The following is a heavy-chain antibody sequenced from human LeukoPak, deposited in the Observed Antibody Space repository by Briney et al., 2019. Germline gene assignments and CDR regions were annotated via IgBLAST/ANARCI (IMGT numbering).Heavy chain of an antibody. D-gene: IGHD3-22*01. V-gene: IGHV4-59*01. CDR1: GGSISSYY. CDR3: ARVTGYMIEDYFDY. CDR2: IYYSGST. Sequence: SETLSLTCTVSGGSISSYYWSWIRQPPGKGLEWIGYIYYSGSTNYSPSLKSRVTISVDTSKNQFSLRLSSVTAADTAVYYCARVTGYMIEDYFDYWGQGTLVTVSS. J-gene: IGHJ4*02.